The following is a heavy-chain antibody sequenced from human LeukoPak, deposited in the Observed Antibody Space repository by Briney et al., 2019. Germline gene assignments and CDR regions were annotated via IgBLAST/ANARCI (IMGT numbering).Heavy chain of an antibody. Sequence: PGGSLRLSCAASGFTVSINYMSWVRQAPGKGLEWVSVIYSGGSTYYADSVKGRFTISRDNSKNTLYLQMNSLRAEDTAVYYCAKGDSSGYYYHGHFQHWGQGTLVTVSS. CDR1: GFTVSINY. CDR3: AKGDSSGYYYHGHFQH. D-gene: IGHD3-22*01. CDR2: IYSGGST. J-gene: IGHJ1*01. V-gene: IGHV3-53*01.